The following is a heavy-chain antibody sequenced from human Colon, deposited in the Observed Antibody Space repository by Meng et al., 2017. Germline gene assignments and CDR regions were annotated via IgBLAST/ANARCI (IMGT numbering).Heavy chain of an antibody. D-gene: IGHD4-23*01. CDR2: IYQSGST. CDR3: ARVPTTVDPFES. V-gene: IGHV4-4*02. Sequence: QGLLAGSGPGLVKPSGTLSLTCTVSGGSISSNNWWSWVRQSPGRGLEWIGEIYQSGSTNYSPSLKSRVTISLDKSKNQFSLKVSYMTAADTAVYFCARVPTTVDPFESWGQGTLVTVSS. CDR1: GGSISSNNW. J-gene: IGHJ4*02.